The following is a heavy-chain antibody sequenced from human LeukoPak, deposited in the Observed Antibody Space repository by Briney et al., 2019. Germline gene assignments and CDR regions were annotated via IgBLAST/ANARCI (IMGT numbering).Heavy chain of an antibody. CDR2: IYYSGST. Sequence: SETLSLTCTVSGGSISSSSYYWGWIRQPPGKGLEWIGSIYYSGSTYYNPSLKSRVTISVDTSKNQFSLKLSSVTAADTAVYYCASYIAVAGTIDYWGQGTLVTVSS. D-gene: IGHD6-19*01. V-gene: IGHV4-39*07. CDR1: GGSISSSSYY. J-gene: IGHJ4*02. CDR3: ASYIAVAGTIDY.